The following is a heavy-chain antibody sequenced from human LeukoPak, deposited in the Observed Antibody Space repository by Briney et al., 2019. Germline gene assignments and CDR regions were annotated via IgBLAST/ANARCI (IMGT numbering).Heavy chain of an antibody. Sequence: GGSLRLSCAASGFTFSSYSMNWVRQAPGKGLEWVSCISSSSSYIYYADSVKGRFSISRDNAKNSLYLQMNSLRAEDTAVDYCAREVEYRGVIPPGYYYGMDVWGQGTTVTVSS. J-gene: IGHJ6*02. CDR3: AREVEYRGVIPPGYYYGMDV. V-gene: IGHV3-21*01. D-gene: IGHD3-10*01. CDR2: ISSSSSYI. CDR1: GFTFSSYS.